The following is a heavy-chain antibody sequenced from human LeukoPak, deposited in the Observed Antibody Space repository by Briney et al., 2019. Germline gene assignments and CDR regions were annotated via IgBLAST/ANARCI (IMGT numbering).Heavy chain of an antibody. CDR2: IKQDGSDK. CDR1: GFTFNNAW. J-gene: IGHJ4*02. D-gene: IGHD3-10*01. CDR3: ARGRLDAGSFDY. Sequence: GGSLRLSCAASGFTFNNAWMSWVRQAPGKGLEWVANIKQDGSDKYYVDSVKGRFTISKDNAKNSLYLQMNSLRAEDTAVYYCARGRLDAGSFDYWGQGTLVTVSS. V-gene: IGHV3-7*01.